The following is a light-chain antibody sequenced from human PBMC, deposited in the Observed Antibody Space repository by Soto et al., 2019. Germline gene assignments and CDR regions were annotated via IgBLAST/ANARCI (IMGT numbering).Light chain of an antibody. J-gene: IGKJ1*01. CDR2: GAS. CDR3: QQYNTWLWT. CDR1: QSINAH. Sequence: EVVMTQSPATLSVSPGERVTLSCRASQSINAHLAWYQQQPGQAPRLLIHGASTRATGIPARFSGSGFGTEFILTISSLQSEDFAVYYCQQYNTWLWTVGQGTKVEIQ. V-gene: IGKV3-15*01.